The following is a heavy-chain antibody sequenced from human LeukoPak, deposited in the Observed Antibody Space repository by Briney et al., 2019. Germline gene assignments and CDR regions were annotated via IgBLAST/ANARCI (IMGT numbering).Heavy chain of an antibody. V-gene: IGHV3-23*01. J-gene: IGHJ4*02. Sequence: GGSLRLSCAASGFTFSSYAMTWVRQAPGKGLEWVSAISGSGGNTKYADSVKGRFTISRDNSKNNLHLQMHSLRADDTAVYYCARGLQEYTYGFDYWGQGTLVTVSS. D-gene: IGHD5-18*01. CDR2: ISGSGGNT. CDR3: ARGLQEYTYGFDY. CDR1: GFTFSSYA.